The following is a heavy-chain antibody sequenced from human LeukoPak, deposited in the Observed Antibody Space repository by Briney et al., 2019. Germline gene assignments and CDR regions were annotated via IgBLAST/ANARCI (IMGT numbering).Heavy chain of an antibody. CDR2: ISGSGGST. J-gene: IGHJ4*02. CDR3: ATDLPTVAASSLDY. V-gene: IGHV3-23*01. D-gene: IGHD4-23*01. Sequence: GGSLRLSCADFGFTFRNHWLSWVRQAPGKGLEWVSAISGSGGSTYYADSVKGRFTISRDNSKKTLYLQMNSLRADDTAVYYCATDLPTVAASSLDYWGQGTLVTVSS. CDR1: GFTFRNHW.